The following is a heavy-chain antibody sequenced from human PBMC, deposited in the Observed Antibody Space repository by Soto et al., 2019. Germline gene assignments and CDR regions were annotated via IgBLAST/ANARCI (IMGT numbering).Heavy chain of an antibody. CDR2: ISVYNGNT. J-gene: IGHJ5*02. CDR3: ARGVVVPAATGKTWFDP. D-gene: IGHD2-2*01. V-gene: IGHV1-18*01. Sequence: SVKVSCKASGYTFTSSGISWVRQAPGQGLEWMGWISVYNGNTNYAQNFQGRVSMTTDTSTSTVYMELRNLRSDDTAVYYCARGVVVPAATGKTWFDPWGQGTLVTVSS. CDR1: GYTFTSSG.